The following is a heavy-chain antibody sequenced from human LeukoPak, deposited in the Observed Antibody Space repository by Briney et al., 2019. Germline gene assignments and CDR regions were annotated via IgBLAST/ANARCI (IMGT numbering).Heavy chain of an antibody. CDR1: GFTFSDYY. Sequence: GGSLRLSCAASGFTFSDYYMSWIRQAPGKGLEWVAVISYDGSNKYYADSVKGRFTISRDNSKNTLYLQMNSLRAEDTAVYYCAFLGSGLDYWGQGTLVTVSS. J-gene: IGHJ4*02. CDR2: ISYDGSNK. D-gene: IGHD3-3*01. CDR3: AFLGSGLDY. V-gene: IGHV3-30*03.